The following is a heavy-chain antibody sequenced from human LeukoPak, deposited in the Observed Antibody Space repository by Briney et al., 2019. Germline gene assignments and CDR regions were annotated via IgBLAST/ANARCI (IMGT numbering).Heavy chain of an antibody. J-gene: IGHJ3*02. Sequence: SETLSLTCTVSGASISSSSYYWGWIRQPPGKGLEWVGSLFYSGSTFYNPSLKSRVTISVDTSKNQFSLKLSSVTAADTAVYYCARRREQWLVRDDAFDIWGQGTMVTVSS. D-gene: IGHD6-19*01. CDR3: ARRREQWLVRDDAFDI. CDR1: GASISSSSYY. CDR2: LFYSGST. V-gene: IGHV4-39*01.